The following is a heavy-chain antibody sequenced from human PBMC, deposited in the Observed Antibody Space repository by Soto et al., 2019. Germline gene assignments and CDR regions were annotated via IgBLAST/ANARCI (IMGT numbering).Heavy chain of an antibody. J-gene: IGHJ4*02. D-gene: IGHD4-17*01. CDR3: AKLGVATVRPGYYFDY. V-gene: IGHV3-23*01. CDR1: GFTFSSYA. CDR2: ISGSGGST. Sequence: GGSRRLSGAASGFTFSSYAMSWVRQAPGKGLEWVSAISGSGGSTYYADSVKGRFTISRDNSKNTLYLQMNSLRAEDTAVYYCAKLGVATVRPGYYFDYWGQGTLVTVSS.